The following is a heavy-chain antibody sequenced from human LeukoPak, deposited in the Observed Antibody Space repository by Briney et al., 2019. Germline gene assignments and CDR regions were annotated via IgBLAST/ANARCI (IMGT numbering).Heavy chain of an antibody. J-gene: IGHJ4*02. Sequence: GESLKISCKGSGYSFTSYWIAWVRLMPGKGLEWMGSIYPGDSDTRYSPSFQGQATISADKSISTAYLQWRGLRASDIATYYCARLGTAVVARYFDYWGRGTLVTVSS. CDR3: ARLGTAVVARYFDY. CDR2: IYPGDSDT. D-gene: IGHD5-18*01. V-gene: IGHV5-51*01. CDR1: GYSFTSYW.